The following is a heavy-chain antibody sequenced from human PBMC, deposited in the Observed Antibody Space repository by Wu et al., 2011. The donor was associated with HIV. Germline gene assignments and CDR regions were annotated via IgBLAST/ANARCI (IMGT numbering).Heavy chain of an antibody. CDR2: IIPIFHTA. CDR3: ARQQGAFDI. CDR1: GGSFNNYA. J-gene: IGHJ3*02. V-gene: IGHV1-69*06. Sequence: QVQLVQSGAELKKPGSSVRVSCKTSGGSFNNYAINWMRQAPGQVLEWMGRIIPIFHTANYAQRFQGRVTITADTSTSTVSMGLSSLRSEDTAVYYCARQQGAFDIWGQGTMVTVSS.